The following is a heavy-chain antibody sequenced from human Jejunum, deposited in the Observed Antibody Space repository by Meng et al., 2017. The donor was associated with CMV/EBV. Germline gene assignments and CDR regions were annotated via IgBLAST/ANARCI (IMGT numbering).Heavy chain of an antibody. CDR1: GYTFTSYY. Sequence: QVQLLQSGAEVKTPXXSVKVSCKASGYTFTSYYIHWVRQAPGQGLEWMGWINPNNGDTNYAQKFQGGVTMTRDTSINTAYMEVTSADTAVYYCARGANYASYRVDYGGQGTLVTVSS. J-gene: IGHJ4*02. D-gene: IGHD1-7*01. V-gene: IGHV1-2*02. CDR3: ARGANYASYRVDY. CDR2: INPNNGDT.